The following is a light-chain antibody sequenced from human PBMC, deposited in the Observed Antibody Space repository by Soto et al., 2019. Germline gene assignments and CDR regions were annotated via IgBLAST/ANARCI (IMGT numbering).Light chain of an antibody. CDR1: QSLLHSDGYTY. Sequence: DIVMTQSPLSLPVTPGEPASISCRSSQSLLHSDGYTYMDWYLQKPGQSPQVLIYLTFNRASGGPDRFSGSGSGTDFTLKISRVEAEDAGVYYGMQALQTPYTFGQGTKLEIK. J-gene: IGKJ2*01. CDR2: LTF. V-gene: IGKV2-28*01. CDR3: MQALQTPYT.